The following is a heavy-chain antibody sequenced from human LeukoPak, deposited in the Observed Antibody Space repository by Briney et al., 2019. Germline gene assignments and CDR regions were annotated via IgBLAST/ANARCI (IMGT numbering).Heavy chain of an antibody. CDR3: ARSRGRLDP. D-gene: IGHD3-10*01. CDR1: GFTFSSYA. J-gene: IGHJ5*02. V-gene: IGHV3-21*01. Sequence: GGSLRLSCAASGFTFSSYAMSWVRQAPGKGLEWVSSISSSSSYIYYADSVKGRFTISRDNAKNSLSLRMNSLRAEDTAVYYCARSRGRLDPWGQGTLVTVSS. CDR2: ISSSSSYI.